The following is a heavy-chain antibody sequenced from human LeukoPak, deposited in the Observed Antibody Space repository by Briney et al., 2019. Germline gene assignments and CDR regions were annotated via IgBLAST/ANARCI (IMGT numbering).Heavy chain of an antibody. V-gene: IGHV3-43*02. CDR1: GFTFDDYA. D-gene: IGHD2-15*01. CDR2: ISGDGGST. Sequence: GGSLRLSCAASGFTFDDYAMHWVRQAPGKGLEWVSLISGDGGSTYYADSVKGRFTISRDNSKNSLYLQMNSLRTEDTALYYCAKDKGCSGGSCYLRFYYYYYGMDVWGQGTTVTVSS. CDR3: AKDKGCSGGSCYLRFYYYYYGMDV. J-gene: IGHJ6*02.